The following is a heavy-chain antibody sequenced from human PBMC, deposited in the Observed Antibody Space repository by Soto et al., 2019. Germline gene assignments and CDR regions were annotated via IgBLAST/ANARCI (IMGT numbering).Heavy chain of an antibody. CDR1: GFTFSNYA. CDR2: INIVGGNT. V-gene: IGHV3-23*01. J-gene: IGHJ4*02. CDR3: TKTYYFDS. Sequence: VQLLESGGGLVQPGGSLRLSCAASGFTFSNYAMSWVRQAPGKALEGVSSINIVGGNTNYADSVRGRFTMSRDDSKNTVFLQMNSRRAEDTAIYYCTKTYYFDSWGQGTLITVSS.